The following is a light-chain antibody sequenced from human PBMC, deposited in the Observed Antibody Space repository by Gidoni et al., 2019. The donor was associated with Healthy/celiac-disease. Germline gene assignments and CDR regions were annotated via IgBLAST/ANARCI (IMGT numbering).Light chain of an antibody. CDR3: QQYNNWRT. J-gene: IGKJ2*01. CDR1: QSVSSN. Sequence: PATLSVSPGERATLSCRASQSVSSNLAWYQQKPGQAPRLLIYGASTRATGIPARFSGSGSGTEFTLTISSLQSEDFAVYYCQQYNNWRTFGQXTKLEIK. V-gene: IGKV3-15*01. CDR2: GAS.